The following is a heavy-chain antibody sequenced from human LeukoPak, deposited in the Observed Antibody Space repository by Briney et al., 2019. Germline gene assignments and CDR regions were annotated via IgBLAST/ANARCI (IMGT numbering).Heavy chain of an antibody. J-gene: IGHJ4*02. CDR2: IYHSGRT. D-gene: IGHD6-13*01. Sequence: SETLSLTCAVSGYSISSGYYWDWIRQPPGKGLEWIGSIYHSGRTYYNPSLKSRVTISVDTSKNQFSLKLSSVTAADTAVYYCARDRISSSLYYFDCWGQGTLVTVSS. V-gene: IGHV4-38-2*02. CDR1: GYSISSGYY. CDR3: ARDRISSSLYYFDC.